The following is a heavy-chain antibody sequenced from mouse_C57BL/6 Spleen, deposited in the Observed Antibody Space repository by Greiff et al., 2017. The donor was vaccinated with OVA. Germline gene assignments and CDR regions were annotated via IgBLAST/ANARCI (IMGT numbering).Heavy chain of an antibody. V-gene: IGHV1-74*01. CDR2: IHPSDSDT. CDR1: CYTFTSYL. Sequence: SLKVSCKASCYTFTSYLIHWVKQRPGQGLEWIGRIHPSDSDTNYNQKFNCTSTLTVDKSSSTAYMQLSSLTSGDSAVYYCAIAFAYWGQGTLVTVSA. J-gene: IGHJ3*01. CDR3: AIAFAY.